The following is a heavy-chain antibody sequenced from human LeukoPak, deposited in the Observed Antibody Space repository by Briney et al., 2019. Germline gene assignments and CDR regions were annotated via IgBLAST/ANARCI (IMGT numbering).Heavy chain of an antibody. J-gene: IGHJ6*03. CDR1: GFTLSSYW. Sequence: GGSLRHSCAATGFTLSSYWMHWVRQAPGKGLVWVSRINSDGSSTSYADSVKGRFTISRDNAKNTLYLQMNSLRAEDTAVYYCAKSQVYYYYMDVWGKGTTVTVSS. CDR2: INSDGSST. V-gene: IGHV3-74*01. CDR3: AKSQVYYYYMDV.